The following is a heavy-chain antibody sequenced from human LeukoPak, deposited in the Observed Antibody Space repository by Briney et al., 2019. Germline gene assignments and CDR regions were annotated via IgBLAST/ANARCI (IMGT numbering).Heavy chain of an antibody. CDR1: GFAFSSYA. V-gene: IGHV3-23*01. Sequence: GGSLRLSCSASGFAFSSYAMTWVRQAPGKGLDWVSGIIGGGGSTYYANSVKGRFTISRDTSKNTVYLQMNSLRAEDTAIYYCAKHRFESIYDAFDIWGQGTMVTVSS. CDR3: AKHRFESIYDAFDI. CDR2: IIGGGGST. D-gene: IGHD3-9*01. J-gene: IGHJ3*02.